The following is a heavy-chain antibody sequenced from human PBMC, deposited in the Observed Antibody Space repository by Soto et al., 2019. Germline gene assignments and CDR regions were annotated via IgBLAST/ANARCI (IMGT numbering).Heavy chain of an antibody. Sequence: SETLSLTCTVSGGSISSYYWSWIRQPPGKGLESIGYIYYSGSTNYNPSLKSRVTISVDTSKNQFSLKLSSVTAADTAVYYCARRYGKNAFDIWGQGTMVTVS. D-gene: IGHD5-18*01. J-gene: IGHJ3*02. CDR1: GGSISSYY. CDR3: ARRYGKNAFDI. V-gene: IGHV4-59*01. CDR2: IYYSGST.